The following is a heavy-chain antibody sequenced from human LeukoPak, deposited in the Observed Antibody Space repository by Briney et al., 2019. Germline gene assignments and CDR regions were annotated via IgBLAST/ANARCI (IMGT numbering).Heavy chain of an antibody. V-gene: IGHV4-31*03. D-gene: IGHD3-3*01. CDR2: INFSGSA. Sequence: SETLSLTCTVSGGSISSSSYYWGWIRQPPGKGLEWIGYINFSGSAYYNPSLKSRITMSVDTSKSQVSLKLSSVTAADTAVYYCARAILTASGYVWHFDLWGRGTLVTVSS. J-gene: IGHJ2*01. CDR1: GGSISSSSYY. CDR3: ARAILTASGYVWHFDL.